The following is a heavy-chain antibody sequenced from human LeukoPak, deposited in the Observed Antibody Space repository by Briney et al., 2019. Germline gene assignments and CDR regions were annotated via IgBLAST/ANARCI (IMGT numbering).Heavy chain of an antibody. CDR2: INPSGGNT. J-gene: IGHJ5*02. V-gene: IGHV1-46*01. CDR3: ARALPHRRLMDTTMNQHWFDP. D-gene: IGHD5-18*01. Sequence: AAVKVSCKASGYTFSGYYIHWVRQAPGQGLEWVGIINPSGGNTYYAQKFQGRVTMTRDMSPSTVYMELSSLTSEDTAVYSCARALPHRRLMDTTMNQHWFDPWGQGTLVTVSS. CDR1: GYTFSGYY.